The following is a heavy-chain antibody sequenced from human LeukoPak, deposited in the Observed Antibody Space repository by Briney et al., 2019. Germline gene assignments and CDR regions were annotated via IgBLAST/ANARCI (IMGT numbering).Heavy chain of an antibody. CDR3: XXXXXLFXSSTSCYLELNAFDI. Sequence: GGSLRLSCAASGFTFSSYAMHWVRQAPGKGLEWVAVISYDGSNKYYADSVKGRFTISRDNSKNTLYLQMNSLRAEDTAVYYCXXXXXLFXSSTSCYLELNAFDIWGQGTMVTVSS. V-gene: IGHV3-30-3*01. CDR1: GFTFSSYA. J-gene: IGHJ3*02. D-gene: IGHD2-2*01. CDR2: ISYDGSNK.